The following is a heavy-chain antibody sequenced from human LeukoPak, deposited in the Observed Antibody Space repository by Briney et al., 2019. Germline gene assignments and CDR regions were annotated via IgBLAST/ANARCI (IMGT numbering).Heavy chain of an antibody. CDR1: GFTFSSYW. D-gene: IGHD3-22*01. CDR2: IKQDGSEK. Sequence: TGGSLRLSCAASGFTFSSYWMSWVRQAPGKGLEWVANIKQDGSEKYYVDSVKGRFTISRDNAKNSLYLQMNSLRAEDTAVYYCASRGYYDSSGYQDYWGQGTLVTVSS. J-gene: IGHJ4*02. V-gene: IGHV3-7*01. CDR3: ASRGYYDSSGYQDY.